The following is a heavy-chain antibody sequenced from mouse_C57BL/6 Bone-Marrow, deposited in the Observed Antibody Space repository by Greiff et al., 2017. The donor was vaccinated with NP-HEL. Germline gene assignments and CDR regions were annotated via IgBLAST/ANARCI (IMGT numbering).Heavy chain of an antibody. J-gene: IGHJ2*01. D-gene: IGHD2-4*01. CDR2: IDPSDSYT. V-gene: IGHV1-69*01. CDR1: GYTFTSYW. Sequence: QVQLQQPGAELVMPGASVKLSCKASGYTFTSYWMHWVKQRPGQGLEWIGEIDPSDSYTNYNQKFKGKSTLTVDKSSSTAYMQLSSLTSEDSAVYYCARMGGDYGEADYWGQGTTLTVSS. CDR3: ARMGGDYGEADY.